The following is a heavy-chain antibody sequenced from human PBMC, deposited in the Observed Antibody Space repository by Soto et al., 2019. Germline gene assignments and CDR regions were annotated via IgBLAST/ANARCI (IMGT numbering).Heavy chain of an antibody. CDR3: TTDQAPVTIDY. D-gene: IGHD4-4*01. V-gene: IGHV3-15*01. CDR2: IKSKTDGGTT. J-gene: IGHJ4*02. Sequence: EVQLVESGGGLVKPGGSLRLSCAASGFTFSNAWMSWVRQAPGKGLEWVGRIKSKTDGGTTDYAAPVKGRFTISRDDLKNTLYLQMNSLKTEDTAVYYCTTDQAPVTIDYWGQGTLVTVSS. CDR1: GFTFSNAW.